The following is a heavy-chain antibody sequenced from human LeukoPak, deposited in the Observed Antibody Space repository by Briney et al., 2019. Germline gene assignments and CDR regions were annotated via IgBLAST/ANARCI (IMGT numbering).Heavy chain of an antibody. CDR3: GKTDIYFNPIDY. J-gene: IGHJ4*02. V-gene: IGHV4-4*02. CDR2: IHRDGRT. D-gene: IGHD3-9*01. Sequence: KSSGTLSLTCAVSGVSISSSEWWIWVRQPPGQGLEWIGEIHRDGRTRYNPSLKSRVTMPMDYSKNQFSLSVTSVTAADTAIYYCGKTDIYFNPIDYWGPGSLVTVSS. CDR1: GVSISSSEW.